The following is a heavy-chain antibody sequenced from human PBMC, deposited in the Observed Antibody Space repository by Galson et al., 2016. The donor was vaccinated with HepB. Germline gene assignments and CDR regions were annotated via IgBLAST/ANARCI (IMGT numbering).Heavy chain of an antibody. V-gene: IGHV1-69*13. CDR3: ARPAGYTRPKSRGGTHRVIPFYFNS. CDR2: IIPIFGTA. CDR1: GDTFSSYG. D-gene: IGHD6-13*01. Sequence: SVKVSCKASGDTFSSYGINWVRQAPGQGLEWMGGIIPIFGTADYAQRFQGRVTITADESTSTAYTELSSLRSEDTAVYYCARPAGYTRPKSRGGTHRVIPFYFNSWGQGTLVTASS. J-gene: IGHJ4*02.